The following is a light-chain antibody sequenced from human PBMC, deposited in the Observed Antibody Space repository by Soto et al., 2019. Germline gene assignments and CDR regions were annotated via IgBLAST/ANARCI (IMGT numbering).Light chain of an antibody. CDR2: DAS. CDR3: QQYNRYSWT. V-gene: IGKV1-5*01. CDR1: QSISSW. Sequence: DIQMTQSPSTLSASVGDRVTITCRASQSISSWLAWYQQNPGKAPQLLIFDASSLESWVPSRFSGSGSGTEFTLTISSLQPDDFATYHCQQYNRYSWTFGQGTKVEIK. J-gene: IGKJ1*01.